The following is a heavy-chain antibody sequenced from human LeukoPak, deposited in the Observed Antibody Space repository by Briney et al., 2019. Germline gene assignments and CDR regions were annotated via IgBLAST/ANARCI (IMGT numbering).Heavy chain of an antibody. Sequence: GESLKISCQGSGSTFTSYWIGWVRQLPGKGLEWMGIIYPGDPDTRYSPSFQGQVTISADKSISTAYLQWSSLKASDTAMYYCPRHMGRSLGFRVTPFDPWGQGTLVTVSS. CDR1: GSTFTSYW. V-gene: IGHV5-51*01. J-gene: IGHJ5*02. CDR2: IYPGDPDT. D-gene: IGHD4-23*01. CDR3: PRHMGRSLGFRVTPFDP.